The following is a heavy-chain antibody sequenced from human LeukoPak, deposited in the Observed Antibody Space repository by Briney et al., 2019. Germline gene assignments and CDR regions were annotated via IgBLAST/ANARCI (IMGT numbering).Heavy chain of an antibody. D-gene: IGHD5-12*01. CDR1: GYTFTNYG. J-gene: IGHJ5*02. V-gene: IGHV1-18*01. CDR2: ISAYNGHT. CDR3: ARALYSDYYSYLNWFDP. Sequence: ASVKVSCKASGYTFTNYGIGWVRQAPGQGLEWMGWISAYNGHTNYAQKFQGRVTMTTDTSTSTAYVALRSPRSDDTAIYYCARALYSDYYSYLNWFDPWGQGTLVTVSS.